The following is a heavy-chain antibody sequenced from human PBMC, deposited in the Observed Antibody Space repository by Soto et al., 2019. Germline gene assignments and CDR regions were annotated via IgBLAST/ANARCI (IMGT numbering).Heavy chain of an antibody. Sequence: PWGSLRLSCAASGFTFPKYAIMWIRHSPWKGLEWISGILGSGGTYHADSVMGRFTISKDNSRNTLYLQMNSLRAEDTAVYYCAKDAVYGDGLWLPESWGQGTLVTVSS. CDR2: ILGSGGT. CDR3: AKDAVYGDGLWLPES. CDR1: GFTFPKYA. V-gene: IGHV3-23*01. J-gene: IGHJ5*02. D-gene: IGHD4-17*01.